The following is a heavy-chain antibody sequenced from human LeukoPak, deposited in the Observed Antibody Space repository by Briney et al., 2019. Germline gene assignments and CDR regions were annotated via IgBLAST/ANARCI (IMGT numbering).Heavy chain of an antibody. CDR3: ARAPTTVTTVGWFDP. J-gene: IGHJ5*02. CDR2: IYPGDSDT. V-gene: IGHV5-51*01. CDR1: GYSFTSYW. Sequence: GESLKISCKGSGYSFTSYWIGWVRQMPGKGPEWMGIIYPGDSDTRYSPSFQGQVTISADKSISTAYLQWSSLKASDTAMYYCARAPTTVTTVGWFDPWGQGTLVTVSS. D-gene: IGHD4-17*01.